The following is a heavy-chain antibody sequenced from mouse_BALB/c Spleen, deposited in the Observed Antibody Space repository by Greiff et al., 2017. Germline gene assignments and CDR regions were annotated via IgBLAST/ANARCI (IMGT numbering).Heavy chain of an antibody. CDR2: INPSTGYT. Sequence: VQLQQSGAELAKPGASVKMSCKASGYTFTSYWMHWVKQRPGQGLEWIGYINPSTGYTEYNQKFKDKATLTADKSSSTAYMQLSSLTSEDSAVYYCASMITGFAYWGQGTLVTVSA. J-gene: IGHJ3*01. CDR3: ASMITGFAY. CDR1: GYTFTSYW. V-gene: IGHV1-7*01. D-gene: IGHD2-4*01.